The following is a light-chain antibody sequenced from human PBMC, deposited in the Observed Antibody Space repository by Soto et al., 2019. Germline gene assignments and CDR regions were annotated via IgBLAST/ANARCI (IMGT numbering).Light chain of an antibody. CDR3: QQYGRFLT. J-gene: IGKJ2*01. CDR1: QSIDTA. Sequence: DIQMTQSPSTLSAFVGDRVTITCRASQSIDTALAWYQQKPGKAPNLVIYRASNLESGVPSRFSGSGSGTEFTLAISSLQPDDFATYYCQQYGRFLTFGQGTRLELK. CDR2: RAS. V-gene: IGKV1-5*03.